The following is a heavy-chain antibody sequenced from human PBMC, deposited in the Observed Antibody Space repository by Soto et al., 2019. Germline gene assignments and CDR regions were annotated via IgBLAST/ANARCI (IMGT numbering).Heavy chain of an antibody. Sequence: QMQLVQSGPEVKKPGTSVKVSCKASGFTFTSSAMQWVRQARGQRLEWIGWIVVNSGNTNYAQKFQERVTITRDMSTSTAYMELRSLRPEDTAVYYCAADWHYGSGSYYAYYYGMDVWGQGTTVTVSS. V-gene: IGHV1-58*02. J-gene: IGHJ6*02. D-gene: IGHD3-10*01. CDR2: IVVNSGNT. CDR3: AADWHYGSGSYYAYYYGMDV. CDR1: GFTFTSSA.